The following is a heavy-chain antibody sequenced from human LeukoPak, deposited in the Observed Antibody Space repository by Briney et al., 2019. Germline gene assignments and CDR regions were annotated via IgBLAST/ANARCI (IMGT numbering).Heavy chain of an antibody. Sequence: GGSLRLSCAASGFTFSSYSMTWVRQAPGKGLEWVSSISSSSSYIYYADSVKGRFTISRDNAKNSLYLQMNSLRAEDTAVYYCARFPYYDILTGYSGYWGQGTLVTVSS. CDR2: ISSSSSYI. V-gene: IGHV3-21*01. CDR1: GFTFSSYS. CDR3: ARFPYYDILTGYSGY. D-gene: IGHD3-9*01. J-gene: IGHJ4*02.